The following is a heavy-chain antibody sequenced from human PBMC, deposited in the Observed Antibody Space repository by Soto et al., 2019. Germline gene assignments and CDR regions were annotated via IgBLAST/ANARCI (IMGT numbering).Heavy chain of an antibody. Sequence: ASVKVSCKASGFSFSDYFMHWVRQAPGQGLEWMGIINPSGDSRNYAQKFQGRVTITRDTSTSTVYMDLSSLRYEVTAVYYCARDVEDCSSTSCPSGGYYGMDVWGQGTTVTVSS. D-gene: IGHD2-2*01. V-gene: IGHV1-46*01. CDR3: ARDVEDCSSTSCPSGGYYGMDV. CDR1: GFSFSDYF. CDR2: INPSGDSR. J-gene: IGHJ6*02.